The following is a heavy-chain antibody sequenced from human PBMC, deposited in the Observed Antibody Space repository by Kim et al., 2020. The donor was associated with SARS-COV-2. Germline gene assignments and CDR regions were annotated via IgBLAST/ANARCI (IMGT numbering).Heavy chain of an antibody. CDR3: ARLRYSSSWYYFDY. J-gene: IGHJ4*02. D-gene: IGHD6-13*01. Sequence: NPSLKSRVTISVDTSKNQFSLKLSSVTAADTAVYYCARLRYSSSWYYFDYWGQGTLVTVSS. V-gene: IGHV4-34*01.